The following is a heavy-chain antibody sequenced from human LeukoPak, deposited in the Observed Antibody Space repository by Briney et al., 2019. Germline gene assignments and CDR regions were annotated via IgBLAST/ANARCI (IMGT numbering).Heavy chain of an antibody. CDR1: GGSISSFY. D-gene: IGHD3-22*01. CDR3: ARGDYYDSSPLAY. V-gene: IGHV4-59*01. J-gene: IGHJ4*02. Sequence: SETLSLTCTASGGSISSFYWSWIRQPPGKGLEWIGYIYYSGSTNYNSSLRSRVTILIDTSKNQFSLKLTSVTTADTAIYYCARGDYYDSSPLAYWGQGTLVTVSS. CDR2: IYYSGST.